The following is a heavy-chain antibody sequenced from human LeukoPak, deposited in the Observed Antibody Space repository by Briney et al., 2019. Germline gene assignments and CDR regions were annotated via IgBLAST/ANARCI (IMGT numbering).Heavy chain of an antibody. CDR2: IKQDETEK. V-gene: IGHV3-7*03. CDR1: GFTFSNFW. J-gene: IGHJ6*02. D-gene: IGHD6-6*01. Sequence: PGESLRLSCTASGFTFSNFWMGWVRQAPGKGLEWVANIKQDETEKFYLGSVKGRFTISRDNSKNTLYLQMNSLRAEDTAVYYCARGREYSSTYYYYYYGMDVWGQGTTVTVSS. CDR3: ARGREYSSTYYYYYYGMDV.